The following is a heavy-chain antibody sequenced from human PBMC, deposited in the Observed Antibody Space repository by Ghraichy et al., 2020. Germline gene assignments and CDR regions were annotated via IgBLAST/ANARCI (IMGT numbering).Heavy chain of an antibody. CDR2: ISYDGSKN. Sequence: GESLNISCAPSGFTFSNYGLHWVRQAPGKGLEWVAFISYDGSKNYYGDSVKGRSTTSRDNSKITLYLQMSSLRSEDTVVYYCARVHYAVRGLIIRAGVNILSALDVWGLGTTVIVSS. CDR1: GFTFSNYG. V-gene: IGHV3-30*03. CDR3: ARVHYAVRGLIIRAGVNILSALDV. D-gene: IGHD3-10*01. J-gene: IGHJ6*02.